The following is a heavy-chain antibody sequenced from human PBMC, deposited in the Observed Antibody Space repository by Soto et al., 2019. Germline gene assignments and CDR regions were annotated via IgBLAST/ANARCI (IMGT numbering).Heavy chain of an antibody. CDR2: ISSSGGST. Sequence: GGSLRLSCAASGFTFSSYAMSWVRQAPGKGLEWVSAISSSGGSTYYADSVKGQFTISRDNSKNTLYLQMNSLRAEDTAVYYCAKAKDSSSWYPVYFQHWGQGTLVTVSS. D-gene: IGHD6-13*01. J-gene: IGHJ1*01. CDR1: GFTFSSYA. CDR3: AKAKDSSSWYPVYFQH. V-gene: IGHV3-23*01.